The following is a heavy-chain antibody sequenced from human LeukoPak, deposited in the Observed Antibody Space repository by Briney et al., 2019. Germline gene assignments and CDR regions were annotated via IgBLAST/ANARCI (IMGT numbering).Heavy chain of an antibody. J-gene: IGHJ3*02. D-gene: IGHD5-18*01. V-gene: IGHV4-34*01. CDR3: ARGRGYNAFDI. CDR2: ISHSGST. Sequence: PSETLSLTCAVYRGPFSGYYWSWIRQPPGKGLEWIGEISHSGSTNYNPSLKSRVTISVDTSKNQFSLKLSSVTAADMAVFYCARGRGYNAFDIWGQGTMVTVSS. CDR1: RGPFSGYY.